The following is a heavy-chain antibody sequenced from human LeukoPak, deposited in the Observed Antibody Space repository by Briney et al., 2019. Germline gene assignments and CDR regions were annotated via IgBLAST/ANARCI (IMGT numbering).Heavy chain of an antibody. CDR3: ARDLGGQDTGERFDP. Sequence: SETLSLTCTVSGGSISSGDYYWSWIRQPPGKGLEWIGYIYYSGSTYYNPSLKSQVTISVDTSKNQFSLKLSSVTAADTAVYYCARDLGGQDTGERFDPWGQGTLVTVSS. D-gene: IGHD3-16*01. J-gene: IGHJ5*02. CDR1: GGSISSGDYY. CDR2: IYYSGST. V-gene: IGHV4-30-4*08.